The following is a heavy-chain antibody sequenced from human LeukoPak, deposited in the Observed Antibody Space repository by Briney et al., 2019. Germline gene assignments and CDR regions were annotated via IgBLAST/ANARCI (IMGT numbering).Heavy chain of an antibody. Sequence: GESLRISCKGSGYSFTSYWISWVRQMPGKGLEWMGRIDPSDSYTNYSPSFQGHVTISADKSISTAYLQWSSLKASDTAMYYCASSPHYYGSGSYYNAYYFDYWGRGTLVTVSS. CDR2: IDPSDSYT. D-gene: IGHD3-10*01. CDR1: GYSFTSYW. CDR3: ASSPHYYGSGSYYNAYYFDY. J-gene: IGHJ4*02. V-gene: IGHV5-10-1*01.